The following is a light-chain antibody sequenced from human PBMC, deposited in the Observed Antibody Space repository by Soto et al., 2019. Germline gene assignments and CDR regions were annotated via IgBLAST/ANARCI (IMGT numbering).Light chain of an antibody. V-gene: IGKV1-12*01. Sequence: DIQMTQSPSSVSASVGDRVTITCRASQGISKYLAWYQQKPGKAPNLLIYLTSSLQSGGPSRFSGSGPGTDFTLSISSLQPEDFGTYYCQQAKSFPWTLGQVTKVDIK. CDR3: QQAKSFPWT. CDR2: LTS. CDR1: QGISKY. J-gene: IGKJ1*01.